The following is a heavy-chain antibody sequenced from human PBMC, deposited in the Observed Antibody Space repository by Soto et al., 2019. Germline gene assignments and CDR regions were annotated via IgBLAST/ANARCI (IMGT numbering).Heavy chain of an antibody. D-gene: IGHD3-16*01. CDR3: ARLVYDTRLNYLYFDF. J-gene: IGHJ4*02. V-gene: IGHV4-4*02. Sequence: SETLSLTCAVSGVSIISGNWWTWVRQSPRKGLEYIGEIFHDGTANYYSSFGRRVAMSVDKSKNQFSLRLTSVTAADTAIYYCARLVYDTRLNYLYFDFWGQGALVTVSS. CDR1: GVSIISGNW. CDR2: IFHDGTA.